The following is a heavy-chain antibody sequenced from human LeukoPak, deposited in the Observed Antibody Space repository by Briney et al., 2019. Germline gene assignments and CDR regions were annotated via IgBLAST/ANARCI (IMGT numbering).Heavy chain of an antibody. J-gene: IGHJ4*01. Sequence: GALRLSCTASGYMLSDYYMSWIRQAPDKGLEWLSYISHSGSTIYYADSVKGRFTISRDNAKNSLYLQMNSLRAEDTALYYCATYGSGSGTFFDSWGQGTLVTVSS. D-gene: IGHD3-10*01. V-gene: IGHV3-11*04. CDR3: ATYGSGSGTFFDS. CDR2: ISHSGSTI. CDR1: GYMLSDYY.